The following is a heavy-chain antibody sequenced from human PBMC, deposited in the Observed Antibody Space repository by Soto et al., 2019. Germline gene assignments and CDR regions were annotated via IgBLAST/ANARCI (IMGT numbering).Heavy chain of an antibody. Sequence: QVQLVQSGAEVKKPGSSVKVSCKASGGTFSSYAISWVRQAPGQGLEWMGGIIPIFGTANYAQKFQGRVTSTADESKSTAYMELSSLRSEDTAEYYCARDKVGTTRNFPFDYWGQGTLVTVSS. V-gene: IGHV1-69*01. CDR2: IIPIFGTA. CDR1: GGTFSSYA. CDR3: ARDKVGTTRNFPFDY. D-gene: IGHD1-26*01. J-gene: IGHJ4*02.